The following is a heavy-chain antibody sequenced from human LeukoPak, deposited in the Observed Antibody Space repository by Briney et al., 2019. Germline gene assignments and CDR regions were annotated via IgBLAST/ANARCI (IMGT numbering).Heavy chain of an antibody. CDR1: GFTFTNS. CDR3: ARGCGSLSLGY. J-gene: IGHJ4*02. CDR2: ISGSSSAI. D-gene: IGHD1-26*01. Sequence: GGSLRLSCAASGFTFTNSMNWVRQAPGKGLEWVSYISGSSSAIHYADSVKGRFTISRDNANNSLYLQMNSLRAEDTAVYYCARGCGSLSLGYWGQGTLVAVSS. V-gene: IGHV3-48*04.